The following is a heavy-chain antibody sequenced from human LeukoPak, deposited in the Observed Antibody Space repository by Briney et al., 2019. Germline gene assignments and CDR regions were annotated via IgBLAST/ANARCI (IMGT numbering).Heavy chain of an antibody. Sequence: GGSLRLSCGASGFSLSDYYMSWIRQAPGKGLEWVSYISSSGSSIYYADSVKGRFTISRGNAKNSLYLQMNSLRVEDTAVYYCARVTGYMTEDYFDYWGQGTLITVSS. CDR2: ISSSGSSI. J-gene: IGHJ4*02. CDR3: ARVTGYMTEDYFDY. V-gene: IGHV3-11*01. CDR1: GFSLSDYY. D-gene: IGHD6-13*01.